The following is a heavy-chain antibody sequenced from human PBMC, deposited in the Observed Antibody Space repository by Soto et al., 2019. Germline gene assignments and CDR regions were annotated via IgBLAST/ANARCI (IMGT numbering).Heavy chain of an antibody. J-gene: IGHJ4*02. CDR3: ARDLLLSSGGTWYSGGFDY. CDR2: ISSRSIYI. Sequence: GGSLRLSCAASGFTFSTYSMNWVRQAPGKGLEWVSSISSRSIYIYYADSVKGRFTISRDDAKNSLYLQVNSLRAEDTAVYYCARDLLLSSGGTWYSGGFDYWGQGTLVTVYS. D-gene: IGHD2-15*01. V-gene: IGHV3-21*01. CDR1: GFTFSTYS.